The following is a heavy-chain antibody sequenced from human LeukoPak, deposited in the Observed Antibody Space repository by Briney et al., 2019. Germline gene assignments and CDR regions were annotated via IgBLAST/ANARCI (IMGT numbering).Heavy chain of an antibody. D-gene: IGHD6-13*01. V-gene: IGHV3-73*01. Sequence: PGGSLRLACVASGFNFSASAMSWVRQGSGKGLEWLGRIRTKANTYATTYVASVKGRFTISRDDSKSTAYLQMNSLKTEDTAVYYCAKGSSSWYFDAFDIWGQGTMVAVSS. CDR1: GFNFSASA. CDR2: IRTKANTYAT. CDR3: AKGSSSWYFDAFDI. J-gene: IGHJ3*02.